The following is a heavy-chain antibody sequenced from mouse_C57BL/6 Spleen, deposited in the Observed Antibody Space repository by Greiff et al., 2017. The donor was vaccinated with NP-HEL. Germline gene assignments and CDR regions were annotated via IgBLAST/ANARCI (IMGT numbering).Heavy chain of an antibody. V-gene: IGHV5-9-1*02. CDR2: ISSGGDYI. CDR3: TRDPLIYDGSLGRLAY. D-gene: IGHD2-3*01. CDR1: GFTFSSYA. J-gene: IGHJ3*01. Sequence: EVHLVESGEGLVKPGGSLKLSCAASGFTFSSYAMSWVRQTPEKRLEWVAYISSGGDYIYYVDTVKGRFTISRDNARNPLYLQMSSLKSEDTAMYYCTRDPLIYDGSLGRLAYWGQGTLVTVSA.